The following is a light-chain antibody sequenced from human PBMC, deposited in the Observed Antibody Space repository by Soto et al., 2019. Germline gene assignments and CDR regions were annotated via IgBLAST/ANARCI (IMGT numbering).Light chain of an antibody. CDR3: QHSYITPS. J-gene: IGKJ3*01. Sequence: DIQMTQSPSTLSGSAGDIVTITCRASQVIGSYLACYQQKPGEAPKLLIFAASSLQSGVPSRFSGSGSGTHFTLTINNLQPEDFATYYCQHSYITPSFGPGTKVDI. CDR2: AAS. V-gene: IGKV1-39*01. CDR1: QVIGSY.